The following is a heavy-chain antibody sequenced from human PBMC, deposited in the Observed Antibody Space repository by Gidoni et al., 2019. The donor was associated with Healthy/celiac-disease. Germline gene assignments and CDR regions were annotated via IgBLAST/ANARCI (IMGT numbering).Heavy chain of an antibody. V-gene: IGHV1-69*01. J-gene: IGHJ5*02. Sequence: QVQLVQSGAGVKKPGSSVKVSCQASGGTFSSYAISWVRQAPGQGLEWMGGITPIFGTANYAQKFQGRVTITADESTSTAYMELSSLRSEDTAVYYCARVATYGSGSYSGTWGQGTLVTVSS. CDR3: ARVATYGSGSYSGT. D-gene: IGHD3-10*01. CDR2: ITPIFGTA. CDR1: GGTFSSYA.